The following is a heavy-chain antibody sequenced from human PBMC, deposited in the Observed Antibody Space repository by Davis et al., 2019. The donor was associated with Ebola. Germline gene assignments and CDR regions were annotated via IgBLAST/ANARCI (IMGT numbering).Heavy chain of an antibody. V-gene: IGHV3-48*02. CDR3: ARKGGSYHDY. D-gene: IGHD1-26*01. CDR1: GFTFSIYH. J-gene: IGHJ4*02. Sequence: GGSLRLSCAASGFTFSIYHMNWVRQAPGKGLEWVSSISSSSSTIYYADSVKGRFTISRDNAKNSLFLQMNSLKDEDTAVYYCARKGGSYHDYWGQGTLVTVSS. CDR2: ISSSSSTI.